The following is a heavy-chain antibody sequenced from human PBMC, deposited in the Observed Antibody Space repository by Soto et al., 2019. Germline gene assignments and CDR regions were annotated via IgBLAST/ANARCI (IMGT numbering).Heavy chain of an antibody. Sequence: ASVKVSCKASGYTFTSYGISWVRQAPGQGLEWMGWISAYNGNTNYAQKLQGRVTMTTDTSTSTAYMELRSLRSDDTAVYYCASSVHPGPLYYFDYWGQGTLVTVSS. J-gene: IGHJ4*02. CDR1: GYTFTSYG. CDR3: ASSVHPGPLYYFDY. CDR2: ISAYNGNT. D-gene: IGHD1-1*01. V-gene: IGHV1-18*01.